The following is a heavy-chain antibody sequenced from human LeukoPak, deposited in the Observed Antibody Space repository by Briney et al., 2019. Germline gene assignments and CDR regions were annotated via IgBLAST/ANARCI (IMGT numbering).Heavy chain of an antibody. CDR3: ARATSGWYYYYYGMDV. V-gene: IGHV3-7*01. CDR2: IKQDGSEK. Sequence: PGGSLRLSCAASGFTFTNYWMSWVRQAPGKGLEWVANIKQDGSEKYYVDSVKGRFTISRDNAKNSLYLQMNSLRAEDTAVYYCARATSGWYYYYYGMDVWGQGTTVTVSS. J-gene: IGHJ6*02. CDR1: GFTFTNYW. D-gene: IGHD6-19*01.